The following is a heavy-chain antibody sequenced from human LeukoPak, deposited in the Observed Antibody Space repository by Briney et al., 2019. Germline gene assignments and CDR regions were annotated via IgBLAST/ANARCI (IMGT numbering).Heavy chain of an antibody. CDR2: ISSSSSYI. Sequence: GGSLRLSCAASGFTFSSYSMNWVRQAPGKGLEWVSSISSSSSYIYYADSVKGRFTISRDNAKNSLYLQMNSLRAEDTAVYYCARVMYSSGWNVYWGQGTLVTVSS. J-gene: IGHJ4*02. V-gene: IGHV3-21*01. CDR3: ARVMYSSGWNVY. D-gene: IGHD6-19*01. CDR1: GFTFSSYS.